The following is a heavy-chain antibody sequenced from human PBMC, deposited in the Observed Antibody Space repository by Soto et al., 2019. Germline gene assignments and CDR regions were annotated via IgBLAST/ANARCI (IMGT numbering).Heavy chain of an antibody. CDR1: GGSVSSGSYY. Sequence: QVQLQESGPGLVKPSETLSLTCTVSGGSVSSGSYYWSWIRQPPGKGLEWIGYIYYSGSTYYNPSLKSRVTISVDTSKNQFSLKLSSVTAADTAVYYCARAGRLLWFGELLVDYWGQGTLVTVSS. D-gene: IGHD3-10*01. CDR3: ARAGRLLWFGELLVDY. J-gene: IGHJ4*02. V-gene: IGHV4-30-4*08. CDR2: IYYSGST.